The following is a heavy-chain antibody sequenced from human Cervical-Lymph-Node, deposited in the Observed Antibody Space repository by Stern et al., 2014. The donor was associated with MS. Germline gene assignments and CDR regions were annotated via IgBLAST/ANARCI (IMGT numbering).Heavy chain of an antibody. Sequence: VQLVESGPGVVKHSETLSLTCTVSGGSISDRSYYWVWIRPPPGKGLVWIGRIYYSGDTYYKPSPKIRVPITVNTSKNQFSLKLNSVSAADRAVYYCARRAAGYHYYYGMDVWGQGTTVTVSS. V-gene: IGHV4-39*01. J-gene: IGHJ6*02. CDR3: ARRAAGYHYYYGMDV. CDR1: GGSISDRSYY. D-gene: IGHD6-13*01. CDR2: IYYSGDT.